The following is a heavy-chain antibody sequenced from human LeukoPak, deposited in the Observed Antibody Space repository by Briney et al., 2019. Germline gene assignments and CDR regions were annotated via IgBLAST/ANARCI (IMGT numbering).Heavy chain of an antibody. J-gene: IGHJ4*02. CDR2: IWNDGSNK. Sequence: LPGMSLRLSCAASGFTFSTYVMHWVRQAPGKGLEWVTLIWNDGSNKYYADSVKGRFTISRDNSKNTLYLEMDSLRAEDTAVYYCVRDRGYSFGHPFDYWGQGTLVTVSS. V-gene: IGHV3-33*01. CDR1: GFTFSTYV. D-gene: IGHD5-18*01. CDR3: VRDRGYSFGHPFDY.